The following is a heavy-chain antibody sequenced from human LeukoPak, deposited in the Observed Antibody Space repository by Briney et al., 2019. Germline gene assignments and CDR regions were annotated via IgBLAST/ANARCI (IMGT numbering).Heavy chain of an antibody. Sequence: GASVTVSCKASGYTFTGYYMHWVRQAPGQGLEWMGWINPNSGGTNYAQKFQGRVTMTRDTSISTAYMELSRLRSDDTAVYYCARAAIAARWTDYWGQGTLVTVSS. CDR1: GYTFTGYY. CDR3: ARAAIAARWTDY. V-gene: IGHV1-2*02. D-gene: IGHD6-6*01. J-gene: IGHJ4*02. CDR2: INPNSGGT.